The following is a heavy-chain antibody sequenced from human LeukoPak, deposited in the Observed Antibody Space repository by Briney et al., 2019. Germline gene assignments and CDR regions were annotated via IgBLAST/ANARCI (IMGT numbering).Heavy chain of an antibody. Sequence: PGGSLRLSCAASGFTVSSNYMSWVRQAPGKGLEWVSIIYTGGSTYYAGSVKGRFTISRDNSENTLYLQMNSLRAEDTAVYYCARDIGDCSSLSCYDQYYYMDVWGKGTTVTVSS. D-gene: IGHD2-2*01. CDR3: ARDIGDCSSLSCYDQYYYMDV. CDR1: GFTVSSNY. V-gene: IGHV3-53*01. J-gene: IGHJ6*03. CDR2: IYTGGST.